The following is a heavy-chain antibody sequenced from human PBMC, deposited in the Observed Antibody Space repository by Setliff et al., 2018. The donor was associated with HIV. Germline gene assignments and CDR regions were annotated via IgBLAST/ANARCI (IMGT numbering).Heavy chain of an antibody. V-gene: IGHV3-33*08. CDR3: ARYFHYYDSSGFISYYYFYYMDV. D-gene: IGHD3-22*01. Sequence: GGSLRLSCAASGFNINTYWMGWVRQGPGKGLEWVAYIWYDGSNKYYADSVKGRFAISRDNSKNTLYLQMNSLRAEDTAVYYCARYFHYYDSSGFISYYYFYYMDVWGKGTTVTVSS. CDR2: IWYDGSNK. J-gene: IGHJ6*03. CDR1: GFNINTYW.